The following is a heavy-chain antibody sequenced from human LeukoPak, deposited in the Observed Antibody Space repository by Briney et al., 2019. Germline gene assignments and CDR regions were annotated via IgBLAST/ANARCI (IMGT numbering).Heavy chain of an antibody. CDR3: AKDIQSGWYGFDY. CDR2: ISWNSGSI. CDR1: GFTFDDYA. V-gene: IGHV3-9*01. D-gene: IGHD6-19*01. J-gene: IGHJ4*02. Sequence: GGSLRLSCAASGFTFDDYAMHWVRQAPGKGLEWVSGISWNSGSIGYADSVKGRFTISRDNAKNSLYLQMNSLRAEDTALYYCAKDIQSGWYGFDYWGQGTLVTVSS.